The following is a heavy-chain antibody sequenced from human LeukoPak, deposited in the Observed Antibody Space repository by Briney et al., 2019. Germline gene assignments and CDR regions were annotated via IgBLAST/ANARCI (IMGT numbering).Heavy chain of an antibody. V-gene: IGHV4-34*01. CDR1: GGSFSGYY. J-gene: IGHJ4*02. CDR3: ARHRYSSSWYPDY. CDR2: INHSGST. D-gene: IGHD6-13*01. Sequence: SSETLSLTCPVYGGSFSGYYWSWIRQPPGKGLEWIGEINHSGSTNYNPSLKSRVTISVDTSKNQFSLKLSSVTAADTAVYYCARHRYSSSWYPDYWGQGTLVTVSS.